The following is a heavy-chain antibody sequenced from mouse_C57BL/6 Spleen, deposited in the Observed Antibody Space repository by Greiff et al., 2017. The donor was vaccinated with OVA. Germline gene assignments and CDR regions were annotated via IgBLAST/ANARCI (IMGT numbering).Heavy chain of an antibody. V-gene: IGHV10-3*01. Sequence: EVLLVESGGGLVQPKGSLKLSCAASGFTFNTYAMHWVRQAPGKGLEWVARIRSKSSNYATYYAVSVKDRFTISRDDSQSMLYLKMNNLKTENTAMYYCVRDNCGSSHWYFDVWGTGTTVTVSS. CDR2: IRSKSSNYAT. D-gene: IGHD1-1*01. CDR1: GFTFNTYA. CDR3: VRDNCGSSHWYFDV. J-gene: IGHJ1*03.